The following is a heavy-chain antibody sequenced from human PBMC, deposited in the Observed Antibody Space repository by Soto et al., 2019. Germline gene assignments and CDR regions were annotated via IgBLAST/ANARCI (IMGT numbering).Heavy chain of an antibody. CDR3: ARDCGSGNYRFDI. CDR1: CYTCTTYG. D-gene: IGHD3-10*01. Sequence: SGKVSIKTFCYTCTTYGITRVRQAPGQGLEWMGWISPYNGNTNYAQNLQGRVTMTTDTSTSTAYMELRSLRSDDTAVYYCARDCGSGNYRFDIWGQGTMVTVSS. CDR2: ISPYNGNT. V-gene: IGHV1-18*01. J-gene: IGHJ3*02.